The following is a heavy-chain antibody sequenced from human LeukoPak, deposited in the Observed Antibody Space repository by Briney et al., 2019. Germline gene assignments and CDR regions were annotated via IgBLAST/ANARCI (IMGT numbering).Heavy chain of an antibody. CDR1: GFTFSSYW. J-gene: IGHJ6*03. D-gene: IGHD6-13*01. V-gene: IGHV3-7*03. CDR2: IKQDGSEK. CDR3: ARNGYSSSWPYYSYYMDV. Sequence: GGSLRLSCAASGFTFSSYWMSWVRQAPGKGLEWVANIKQDGSEKYYVDSVKGRFTISRDNAKNSLYLQMNSLTAEDTAVYYCARNGYSSSWPYYSYYMDVWGKGTTVTISS.